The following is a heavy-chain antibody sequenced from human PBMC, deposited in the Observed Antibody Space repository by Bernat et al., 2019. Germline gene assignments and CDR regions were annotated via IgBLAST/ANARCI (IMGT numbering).Heavy chain of an antibody. D-gene: IGHD3-16*01. CDR1: GFTFSSYG. Sequence: QVQLVESGGGVVQPGRSLRLSCAASGFTFSSYGMHWVRQAPGKGLEWVAVIWYDGSNKYYADSVKGRFTISRDNSKNTLYLQMNSLRAEDTAVYYCARESTFPNYYFDYWGQGTLVTVS. J-gene: IGHJ4*02. V-gene: IGHV3-33*01. CDR3: ARESTFPNYYFDY. CDR2: IWYDGSNK.